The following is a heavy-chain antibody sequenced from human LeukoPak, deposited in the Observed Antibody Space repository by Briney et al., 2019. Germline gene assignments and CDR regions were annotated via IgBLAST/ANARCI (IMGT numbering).Heavy chain of an antibody. D-gene: IGHD3-10*01. CDR3: ARAVGPYDY. J-gene: IGHJ4*02. CDR2: IWHDGSNK. V-gene: IGHV3-33*08. Sequence: PGGSLRLSCAASGFTFSSYGMHWVRQAPGKGLEWVAVIWHDGSNKYYADSVKGRFTISRDNSKNTLYLQMSSLRAEDTAVYFCARAVGPYDYWGQGTLVTVSS. CDR1: GFTFSSYG.